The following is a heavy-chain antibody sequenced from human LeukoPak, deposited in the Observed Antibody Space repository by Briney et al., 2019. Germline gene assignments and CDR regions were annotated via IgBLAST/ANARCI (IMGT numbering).Heavy chain of an antibody. V-gene: IGHV3-66*04. CDR1: GYTVSSNY. J-gene: IGHJ3*02. CDR3: ARQYYYGSGSYSIIFGRYAFDI. Sequence: GGSLRLSCAASGYTVSSNYMSWVRQAPGKGLEWVSVIYSGGSTYYADSVKGRFTISRDNSKNTLYLQMNSLRAEDTAVYYCARQYYYGSGSYSIIFGRYAFDIWGQGTMVTVSS. D-gene: IGHD3-10*01. CDR2: IYSGGST.